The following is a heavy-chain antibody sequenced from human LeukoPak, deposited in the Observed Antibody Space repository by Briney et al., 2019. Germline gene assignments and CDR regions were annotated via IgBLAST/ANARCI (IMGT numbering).Heavy chain of an antibody. CDR2: IIPIFGTA. J-gene: IGHJ1*01. V-gene: IGHV1-69*13. D-gene: IGHD6-19*01. Sequence: SVKVSCKASGGTFSSYAISWVRQAPGQGLEWMGGIIPIFGTANYAQKFQGRDTITADESASTAYMELSSLRSEDTAVYYCARDQGSGWYLGQYFQHWGQGTLVTVSS. CDR1: GGTFSSYA. CDR3: ARDQGSGWYLGQYFQH.